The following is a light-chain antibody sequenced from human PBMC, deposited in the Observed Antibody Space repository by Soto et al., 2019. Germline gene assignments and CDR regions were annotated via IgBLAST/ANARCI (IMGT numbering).Light chain of an antibody. CDR1: QSISSW. Sequence: DIQMTQSPSTLSASVGGRVTITCRASQSISSWLAWYQQKPGKAPKLLIYDASSLESGVPSRFSGSGSGTEFTLTISSLQPDDFATYYCQQYNSYSATFGGGTRWIS. CDR3: QQYNSYSAT. V-gene: IGKV1-5*01. J-gene: IGKJ4*01. CDR2: DAS.